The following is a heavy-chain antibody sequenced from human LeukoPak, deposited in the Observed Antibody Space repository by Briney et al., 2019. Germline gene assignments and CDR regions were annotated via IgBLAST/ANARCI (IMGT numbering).Heavy chain of an antibody. CDR3: ARDKIAVAEIAHYY. V-gene: IGHV1-69*04. J-gene: IGHJ4*02. D-gene: IGHD6-19*01. CDR2: IIPILGIA. Sequence: SVKVSCKASGGTFSSYAISWVRQAPGQGLEWMGRIIPILGIANYAQKFQGRVTITADKSTSTAYMELSSLRSEGTAVYYCARDKIAVAEIAHYYWGQGTLVTVSS. CDR1: GGTFSSYA.